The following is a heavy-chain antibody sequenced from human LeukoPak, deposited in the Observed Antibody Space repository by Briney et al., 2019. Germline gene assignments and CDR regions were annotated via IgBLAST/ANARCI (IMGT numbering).Heavy chain of an antibody. CDR1: GFTFSSYA. V-gene: IGHV3-23*01. J-gene: IGHJ3*02. CDR2: ISGSGGST. Sequence: GGSLRLSCAASGFTFSSYAMSWVRQAPGKGLEWVSAISGSGGSTYYADSVKGRFTISRDNSKNTLYLQMNSLRAEDTAVYYCATTKRPNDAFDIWGQGTMVTVSS. CDR3: ATTKRPNDAFDI.